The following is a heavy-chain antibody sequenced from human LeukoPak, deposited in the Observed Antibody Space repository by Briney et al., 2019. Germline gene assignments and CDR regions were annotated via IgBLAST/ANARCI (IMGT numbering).Heavy chain of an antibody. D-gene: IGHD3-16*01. CDR2: IKSKAYGGTT. Sequence: GGSLRLSCTASGFTFGDYAMSWFRQASGKGLEWVGFIKSKAYGGTTEYAASVKGRFTISRDDSKSIAYLQMNSLKTEDTAVYYCSSMYLGEFDYWGQGTLVTVSS. CDR1: GFTFGDYA. CDR3: SSMYLGEFDY. V-gene: IGHV3-49*03. J-gene: IGHJ4*02.